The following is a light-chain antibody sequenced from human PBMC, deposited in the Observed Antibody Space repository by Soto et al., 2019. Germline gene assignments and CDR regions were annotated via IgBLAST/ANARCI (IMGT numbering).Light chain of an antibody. V-gene: IGKV3-15*01. J-gene: IGKJ1*01. CDR3: QDHNNCSWS. CDR2: GAS. Sequence: EIVMTQSPATLSVSPGERATLSCRASQSVSSNLAWYQQKPGQAPRLLIYGASTRATGIPARFSGSGSGTEFTLTISSLQSEEFTVQYCQDHNNCSWSVAPGTRV. CDR1: QSVSSN.